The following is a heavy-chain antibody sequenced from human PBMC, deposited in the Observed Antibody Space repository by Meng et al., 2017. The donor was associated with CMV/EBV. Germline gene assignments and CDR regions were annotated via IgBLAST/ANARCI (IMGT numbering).Heavy chain of an antibody. CDR2: INHSGST. CDR3: ARGMRYCSSTSCRRNKNAEYFQH. Sequence: SETLSLTCTVSGGSISSYHWSWIRQPPGKGLEWIGEINHSGSTNYNPSLKSRVTISVDTSKNQFSLKLSSVTAADTAVYYCARGMRYCSSTSCRRNKNAEYFQHWGQGTLVTVSS. D-gene: IGHD2-2*01. J-gene: IGHJ1*01. V-gene: IGHV4-34*01. CDR1: GGSISSYH.